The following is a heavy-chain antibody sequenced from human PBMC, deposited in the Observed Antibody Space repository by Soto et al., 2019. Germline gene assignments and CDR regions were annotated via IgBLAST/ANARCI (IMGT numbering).Heavy chain of an antibody. CDR2: INGYTGNT. D-gene: IGHD3-16*01. Sequence: QVQLVQSGAEVKKPGASVKVSCKASGYTFTSYGLSWVRQAPGQGLEWMGWINGYTGNTNYAQKLQGRVTMTTDTATNTAYLDLWTLIAEDTAVYYCARSWVTGKGGIDVWGQGTTVTVSS. J-gene: IGHJ6*02. CDR3: ARSWVTGKGGIDV. CDR1: GYTFTSYG. V-gene: IGHV1-18*01.